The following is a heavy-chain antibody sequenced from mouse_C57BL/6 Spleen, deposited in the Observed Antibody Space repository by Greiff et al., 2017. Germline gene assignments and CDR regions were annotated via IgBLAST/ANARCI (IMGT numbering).Heavy chain of an antibody. V-gene: IGHV1-82*01. CDR2: IYPGDGDN. CDR1: GYAFSSSW. D-gene: IGHD4-1*01. CDR3: ASANWDWLGD. Sequence: VKLQESGPELVKPGASVKISCKASGYAFSSSWMNRVKQRPGTGLEWIGRIYPGDGDNNYNGKFKGKATLTADKSSSTAVMQLSSLTSEDSAVYVCASANWDWLGDWGAGATLTVSS. J-gene: IGHJ2*01.